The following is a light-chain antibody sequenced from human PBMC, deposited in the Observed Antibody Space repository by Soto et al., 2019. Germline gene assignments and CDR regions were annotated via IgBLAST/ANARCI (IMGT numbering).Light chain of an antibody. CDR1: QSVSSY. J-gene: IGKJ1*01. Sequence: EIGLTPSLATLALSPGEGATLSRSASQSVSSYLAWYQQKPGQAPRLLIYDASTRATGVPARFSGSGSGTEFTLTISSLQSEDFAVYYCQQYNNWPRPFGQGTKVDI. CDR2: DAS. V-gene: IGKV3-15*01. CDR3: QQYNNWPRP.